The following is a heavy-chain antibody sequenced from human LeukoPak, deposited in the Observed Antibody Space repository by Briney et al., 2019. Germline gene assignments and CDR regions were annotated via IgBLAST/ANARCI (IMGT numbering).Heavy chain of an antibody. CDR1: GFTFSSYA. D-gene: IGHD1-26*01. V-gene: IGHV3-30*01. J-gene: IGHJ4*02. CDR2: ISYDGSNK. Sequence: GRSLRLSCAASGFTFSSYAMHWVRQAPGKGLEWVAVISYDGSNKYYADSVKGRFTISRDNSKNTLYLQMNSLRAEDTAAYYCARDLMVDSGSYYLDYWGQGTLVTVSS. CDR3: ARDLMVDSGSYYLDY.